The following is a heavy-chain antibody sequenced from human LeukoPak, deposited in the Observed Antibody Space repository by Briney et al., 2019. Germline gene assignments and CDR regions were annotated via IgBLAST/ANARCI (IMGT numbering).Heavy chain of an antibody. D-gene: IGHD2-15*01. Sequence: ASVKVSCKASGYTFTGYYMHWVRQAPGQGLEWMGWINPNSGGTNYAKKFQGRVTMTRDTSISTAYMELSRLRSDDTAVYYCAIRNIVVVVAATLMRFDPWGQGTLVTVSS. CDR3: AIRNIVVVVAATLMRFDP. CDR2: INPNSGGT. CDR1: GYTFTGYY. V-gene: IGHV1-2*02. J-gene: IGHJ5*02.